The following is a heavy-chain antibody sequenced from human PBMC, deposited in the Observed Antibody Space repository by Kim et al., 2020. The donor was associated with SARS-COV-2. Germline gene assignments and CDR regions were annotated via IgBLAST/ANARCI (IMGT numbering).Heavy chain of an antibody. J-gene: IGHJ4*02. Sequence: TPSLKSRVTISVDTSKNQFSLKLSSVTAADTAVYYCARFSRGYSYGLFDYWGQGTLVTVSS. CDR3: ARFSRGYSYGLFDY. D-gene: IGHD5-18*01. V-gene: IGHV4-59*01.